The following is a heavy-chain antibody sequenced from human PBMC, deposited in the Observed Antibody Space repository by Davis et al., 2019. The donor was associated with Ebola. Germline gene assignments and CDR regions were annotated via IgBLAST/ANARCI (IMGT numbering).Heavy chain of an antibody. CDR3: ARAQFPTKSDH. CDR2: INPHNGNT. V-gene: IGHV1-18*04. Sequence: ASVTVSCKASGYTFTSYGITWVRQAPGQGLEWMGWINPHNGNTNYAQNVQGRVTMTTDTSTSTAYMEVGSLRSDDTAVYYCARAQFPTKSDHWGQGTLVTVSS. CDR1: GYTFTSYG. J-gene: IGHJ4*02. D-gene: IGHD5-24*01.